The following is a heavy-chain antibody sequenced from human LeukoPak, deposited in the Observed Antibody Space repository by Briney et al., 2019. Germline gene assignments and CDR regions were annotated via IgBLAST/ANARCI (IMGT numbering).Heavy chain of an antibody. CDR3: AKEGEGSWDMDV. CDR1: GFTFHDYG. Sequence: GGSLRLSCAASGFTFHDYGMYWVRQAPGKGPEGLAFIQPDGQNKYYTDSVKGRFMISRDNSKQTVDLHMSSLRDEDTARYYCAKEGEGSWDMDVWGTGTTVAVSS. J-gene: IGHJ6*03. D-gene: IGHD2-15*01. V-gene: IGHV3-30*02. CDR2: IQPDGQNK.